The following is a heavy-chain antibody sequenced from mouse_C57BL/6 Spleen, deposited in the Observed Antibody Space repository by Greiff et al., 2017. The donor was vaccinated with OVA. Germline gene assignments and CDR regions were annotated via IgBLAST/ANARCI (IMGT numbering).Heavy chain of an antibody. V-gene: IGHV3-6*01. CDR3: GRWGGDAVDY. CDR1: GYSITSGYY. J-gene: IGHJ4*01. CDR2: ISYDGSN. Sequence: VQLKQSGPGLVKPSQSLSLTCSVTGYSITSGYYWNWIRQFPGNKLEWMGYISYDGSNNYNPSLKNRISITRDTSQNQFFLKLNSVTTEDTATYYCGRWGGDAVDYWGEGTSVTGSS.